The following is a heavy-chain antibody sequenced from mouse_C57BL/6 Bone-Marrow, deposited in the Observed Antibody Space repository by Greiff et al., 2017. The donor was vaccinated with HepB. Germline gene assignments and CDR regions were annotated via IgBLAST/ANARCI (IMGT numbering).Heavy chain of an antibody. CDR3: ARDPRLLRAAMDY. Sequence: DVKLQESGPGLVKPSQSLSLTCSVTGYSITSGYYWNWIRQFPGNKLEWMGYISYDGSNNYNQSLKNRISITRDTSKNQFFLKLNSVTTEDTATYYCARDPRLLRAAMDYWGQGTSVTVSS. CDR1: GYSITSGYY. D-gene: IGHD1-1*01. CDR2: ISYDGSN. J-gene: IGHJ4*01. V-gene: IGHV3-6*01.